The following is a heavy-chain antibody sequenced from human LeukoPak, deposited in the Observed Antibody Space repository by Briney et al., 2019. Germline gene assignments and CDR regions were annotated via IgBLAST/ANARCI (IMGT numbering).Heavy chain of an antibody. Sequence: ASVKVSCKASSYTFTSYGISWVRQATGQGHEWSGWISAYNGNTNYAQKLQGRVTMTRDTSTSTAYMELRSLRSDDTALYYCARGDSSDYPYYFDYWGQGTLVTVSS. CDR2: ISAYNGNT. CDR1: SYTFTSYG. J-gene: IGHJ4*02. V-gene: IGHV1-18*01. D-gene: IGHD3-22*01. CDR3: ARGDSSDYPYYFDY.